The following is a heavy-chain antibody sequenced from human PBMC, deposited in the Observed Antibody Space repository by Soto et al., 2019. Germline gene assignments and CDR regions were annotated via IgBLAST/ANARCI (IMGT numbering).Heavy chain of an antibody. D-gene: IGHD2-2*01. V-gene: IGHV1-69*02. J-gene: IGHJ6*03. CDR2: IIPILGIA. CDR1: GGTFSSYT. CDR3: ASANCSSTSCSPYYYYYMDV. Sequence: ASVKVSCKASGGTFSSYTISWVRQAPGQGLEWMGRIIPILGIANYAQKFQGRVTITADKSTSTAYMELSSLRSEDTAVYYCASANCSSTSCSPYYYYYMDVWGKGTTVTVSS.